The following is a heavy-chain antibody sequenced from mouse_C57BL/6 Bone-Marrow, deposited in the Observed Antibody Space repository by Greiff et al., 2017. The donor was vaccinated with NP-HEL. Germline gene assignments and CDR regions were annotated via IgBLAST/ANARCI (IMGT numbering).Heavy chain of an antibody. Sequence: VKLMESGAELVKPGASVKLSCKASGYTFTEYTIHWVKQRSGQGLEWIGWFYPGSGSIKYNEKFKDKATLTADKSSSTVYMELSRLTSEDTAVYFCARHVYGYAGDYFDYWGQGTTLTVSS. CDR1: GYTFTEYT. V-gene: IGHV1-62-2*01. CDR3: ARHVYGYAGDYFDY. D-gene: IGHD2-2*01. CDR2: FYPGSGSI. J-gene: IGHJ2*01.